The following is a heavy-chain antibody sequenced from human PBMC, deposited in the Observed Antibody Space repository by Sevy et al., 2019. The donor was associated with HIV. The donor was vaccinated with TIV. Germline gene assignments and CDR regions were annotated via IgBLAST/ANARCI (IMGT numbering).Heavy chain of an antibody. CDR1: GFTFIDYA. V-gene: IGHV3-30*04. CDR3: ARGRVTSHYFDY. D-gene: IGHD2-21*02. CDR2: ISDDGSKT. J-gene: IGHJ4*02. Sequence: GESLKISCADSGFTFIDYAMHWVRQAPGKGLEWVAVISDDGSKTYYADSVNGRFTISRDNSKNTLYLQMNSLRADDTAVYYCARGRVTSHYFDYWGQGTLVIVSS.